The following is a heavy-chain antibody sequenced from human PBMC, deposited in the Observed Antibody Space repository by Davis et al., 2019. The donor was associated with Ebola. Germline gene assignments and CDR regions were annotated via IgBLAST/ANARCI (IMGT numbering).Heavy chain of an antibody. CDR3: ASGHRNSLVGSPEHLDY. D-gene: IGHD1-7*01. CDR1: GFTFSNFP. CDR2: ISPNGGST. J-gene: IGHJ4*02. Sequence: PGGSLRLSCSASGFTFSNFPFQWVRQAPGKGPEYVSSISPNGGSTNYADSVKGRFTISRDNAKNTLYLQMDSLRADDTAVYYCASGHRNSLVGSPEHLDYWGQGTLVAVSS. V-gene: IGHV3-64*04.